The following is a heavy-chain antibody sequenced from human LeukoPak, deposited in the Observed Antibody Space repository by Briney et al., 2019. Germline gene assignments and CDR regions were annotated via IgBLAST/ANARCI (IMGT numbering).Heavy chain of an antibody. D-gene: IGHD4-17*01. V-gene: IGHV3-48*04. CDR1: GFTFSSYS. J-gene: IGHJ3*02. Sequence: GGSLRLSCAASGFTFSSYSMNWVRQAPGKGLEWVSYISSSSSTIYYADSVKGRFTISRDNAKNSLYLQMNSLRAEDTAVYYCASDDYGDLVNAFDIWGQGTMVTVSS. CDR2: ISSSSSTI. CDR3: ASDDYGDLVNAFDI.